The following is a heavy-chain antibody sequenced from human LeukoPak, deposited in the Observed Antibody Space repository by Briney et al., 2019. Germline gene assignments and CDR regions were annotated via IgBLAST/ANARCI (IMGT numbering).Heavy chain of an antibody. V-gene: IGHV1-69*04. Sequence: SVKVSCKSIGGTFSSYAISLVRQAPRQGIEWMGRIIPTFGIINYAQKFQGRVSITADKSTNTAYMELSSLRSEDTAVYYCGRAYDDRGGHYYWLHPWGQGTLVTVSS. J-gene: IGHJ5*02. CDR3: GRAYDDRGGHYYWLHP. CDR1: GGTFSSYA. D-gene: IGHD3-22*01. CDR2: IIPTFGII.